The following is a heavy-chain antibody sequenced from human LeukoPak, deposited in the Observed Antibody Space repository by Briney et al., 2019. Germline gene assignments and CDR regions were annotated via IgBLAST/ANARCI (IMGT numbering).Heavy chain of an antibody. CDR3: AKVRGRYSPNYFDY. D-gene: IGHD5-18*01. CDR2: VNSDGSTT. CDR1: GFPFSKYW. Sequence: GGSLRLSCEASGFPFSKYWMHWVRQAPGKGLVRVSRVNSDGSTTNYADSVKGRFTISRDNSKNTLYLLMNSLRAEDTAVYYCAKVRGRYSPNYFDYWGQGTLVTVSS. J-gene: IGHJ4*02. V-gene: IGHV3-74*01.